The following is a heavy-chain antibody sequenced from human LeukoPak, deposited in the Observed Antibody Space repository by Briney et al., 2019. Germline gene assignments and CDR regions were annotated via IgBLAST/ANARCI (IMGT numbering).Heavy chain of an antibody. J-gene: IGHJ4*02. CDR3: AKDFLSSSAW. CDR2: ISGSGGSI. Sequence: AGSLRLSCAASGFTFSSYAMSWVRQAPGQGLEWVSAISGSGGSIYYADSVKGRFTISRDNSKNTLYLQMNSLRAEDTAVYYCAKDFLSSSAWWGQGTLVTVSS. V-gene: IGHV3-23*01. CDR1: GFTFSSYA. D-gene: IGHD6-19*01.